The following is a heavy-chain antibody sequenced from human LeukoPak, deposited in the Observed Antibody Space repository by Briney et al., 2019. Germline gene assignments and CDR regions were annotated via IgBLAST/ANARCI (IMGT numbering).Heavy chain of an antibody. D-gene: IGHD1-1*01. CDR1: GGSFSGYY. Sequence: SETLSLTCAVYGGSFSGYYWSWIRQPPGKRLEWIGEINHSGSTNYNPSLKSRVTISVDTSKNQFSLKLSSVTAADTAVYYCARDGRPYRWFDPWGQGTLVTVSS. CDR3: ARDGRPYRWFDP. V-gene: IGHV4-34*01. CDR2: INHSGST. J-gene: IGHJ5*02.